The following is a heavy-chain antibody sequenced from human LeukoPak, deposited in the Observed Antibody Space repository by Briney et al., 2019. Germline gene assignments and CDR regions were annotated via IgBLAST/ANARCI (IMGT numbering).Heavy chain of an antibody. J-gene: IGHJ5*02. CDR2: ISAYNGNT. V-gene: IGHV1-18*01. D-gene: IGHD2-15*01. CDR1: GYTFTSYG. CDR3: ARDIGYCSGGSCHGWFDP. Sequence: GASVKVSCKASGYTFTSYGISWVRQAPGQGLEWMGWISAYNGNTNYAQKLQGRVTMTTDTSTSTAYMELRSLRSDDTAVYYCARDIGYCSGGSCHGWFDPWGQGTLVTVSS.